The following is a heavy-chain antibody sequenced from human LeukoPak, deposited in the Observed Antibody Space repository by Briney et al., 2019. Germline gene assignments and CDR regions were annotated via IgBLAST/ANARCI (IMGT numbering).Heavy chain of an antibody. V-gene: IGHV3-30*03. CDR1: GFTFSSYG. D-gene: IGHD3-16*01. J-gene: IGHJ4*02. CDR3: ARGASVGD. CDR2: ISYDGSNK. Sequence: PGGSLRLSCAASGFTFSSYGMHWVRQAPGKGLEWVAVISYDGSNKYYADSVKGRFTISRDNAKNSLYLQMNNLRDEDTAVYYCARGASVGDWGQGTLVTVSS.